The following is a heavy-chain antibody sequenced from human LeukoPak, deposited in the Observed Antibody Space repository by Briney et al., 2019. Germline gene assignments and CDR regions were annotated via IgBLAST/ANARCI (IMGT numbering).Heavy chain of an antibody. Sequence: PGGSLRLSCAASGFTFSSYWMHWARQAPGKGLVWVSRINNDGTTTVYADSVRGRFTISRDNAKNTLYLQMNSLRAEDTAVYYCAGGGVTTPTPYYYYYGMDVWGQGTTVTVSS. CDR1: GFTFSSYW. V-gene: IGHV3-74*01. D-gene: IGHD3-16*01. CDR3: AGGGVTTPTPYYYYYGMDV. CDR2: INNDGTTT. J-gene: IGHJ6*02.